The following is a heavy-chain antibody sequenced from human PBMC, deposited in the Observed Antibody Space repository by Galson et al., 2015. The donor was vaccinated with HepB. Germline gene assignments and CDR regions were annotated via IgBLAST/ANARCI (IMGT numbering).Heavy chain of an antibody. CDR1: GYTFTGYY. V-gene: IGHV1-2*02. J-gene: IGHJ5*02. D-gene: IGHD2-2*01. CDR3: ARDTDPPHYCSSTSCYLSYWFDP. CDR2: INPNSGGT. Sequence: SVKVSCKASGYTFTGYYMHWVRQAPGQGLEWMGWINPNSGGTNYAQKFQGRVTMTRDTSISTAYMELSRLRSDDTAVYYCARDTDPPHYCSSTSCYLSYWFDPWGQGTLVTVSS.